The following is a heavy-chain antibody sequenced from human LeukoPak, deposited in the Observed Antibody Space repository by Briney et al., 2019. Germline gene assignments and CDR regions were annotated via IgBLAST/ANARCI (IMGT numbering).Heavy chain of an antibody. CDR2: IYHSGST. Sequence: SETLSLTCTVSGYSISSGYYWGWIRQPPGKGLEWIGSIYHSGSTFYNPSLKSRVTISVDTSKNQFSLKLSSVTAADTAVYYCASNGDDYLFLDWGQGTLVTVSS. CDR1: GYSISSGYY. CDR3: ASNGDDYLFLD. V-gene: IGHV4-38-2*02. J-gene: IGHJ4*02. D-gene: IGHD4-11*01.